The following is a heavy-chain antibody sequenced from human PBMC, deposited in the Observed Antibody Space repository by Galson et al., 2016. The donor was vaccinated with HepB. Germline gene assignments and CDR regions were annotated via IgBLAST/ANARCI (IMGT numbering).Heavy chain of an antibody. V-gene: IGHV3-48*02. Sequence: SLRLSCAASGFKFSNYSMNWVRQAPGKGLEWISYISKSSGTIYYADSVRDRFTVSRDNDKSSLFLRMSSLRDEDTAVYYCARFQKEVTAITGKYVFHGMDVWGPGTTVTVSS. CDR2: ISKSSGTI. J-gene: IGHJ6*02. CDR1: GFKFSNYS. D-gene: IGHD1-20*01. CDR3: ARFQKEVTAITGKYVFHGMDV.